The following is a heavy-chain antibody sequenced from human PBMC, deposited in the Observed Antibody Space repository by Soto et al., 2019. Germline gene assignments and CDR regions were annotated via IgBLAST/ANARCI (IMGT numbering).Heavy chain of an antibody. CDR2: IKFDGSEK. D-gene: IGHD2-2*01. Sequence: GGSLRLSCVASGFSFSDYWMSWVRHAPGKGPEWVANIKFDGSEKQYVDSVRGRFSISRDNFRNSLFLQMNSLRAGDTAIYYCVKDGGYCSSATCYSPRNHYFDSWGQGTLVTVSS. CDR1: GFSFSDYW. CDR3: VKDGGYCSSATCYSPRNHYFDS. J-gene: IGHJ4*02. V-gene: IGHV3-7*03.